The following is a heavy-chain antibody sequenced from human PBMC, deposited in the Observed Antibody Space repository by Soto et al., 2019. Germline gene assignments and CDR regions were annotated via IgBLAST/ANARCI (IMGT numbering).Heavy chain of an antibody. J-gene: IGHJ4*02. CDR1: GGSISSYY. CDR3: ARDHYYDSSGYHYFDY. Sequence: QVQLQESGPGLVKPSETLSLTCTVSGGSISSYYWSWIRQPAGKGLEWIGRIYTSGSTNYNPSLKSRVTMSVDTSKDQFSLKLSSVTVADTAVYYCARDHYYDSSGYHYFDYWGQGTLVTVSS. D-gene: IGHD3-22*01. CDR2: IYTSGST. V-gene: IGHV4-4*07.